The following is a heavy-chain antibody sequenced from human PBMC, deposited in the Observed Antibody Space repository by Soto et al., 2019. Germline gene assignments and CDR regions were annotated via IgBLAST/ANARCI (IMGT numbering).Heavy chain of an antibody. Sequence: ASVKVSCKASGYTFASYGISWVRQAPEQGLEWMGWISAYNGNTNYAQKLQGRVTITRDTSASTAYMELISLRSEDTAVYYCVRRHVSATGIDWFDPWGQGTLVTVSS. D-gene: IGHD6-13*01. CDR2: ISAYNGNT. V-gene: IGHV1-18*04. CDR3: VRRHVSATGIDWFDP. J-gene: IGHJ5*02. CDR1: GYTFASYG.